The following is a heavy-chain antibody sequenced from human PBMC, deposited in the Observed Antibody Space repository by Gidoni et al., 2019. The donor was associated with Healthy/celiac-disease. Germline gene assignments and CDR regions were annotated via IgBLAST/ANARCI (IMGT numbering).Heavy chain of an antibody. J-gene: IGHJ4*02. CDR2: ISGSGGST. Sequence: EVQLLESGGGLVQPGGSLSLSCAASGFTFSSYAMSWVRQAPGKGLEWVSAISGSGGSTYDADSVKGRFTISRDNSKNTLYLQMNSLRAEDTAVYYCAKRPLWLYYFDYWGQGTLVTVSS. V-gene: IGHV3-23*01. CDR3: AKRPLWLYYFDY. D-gene: IGHD5-18*01. CDR1: GFTFSSYA.